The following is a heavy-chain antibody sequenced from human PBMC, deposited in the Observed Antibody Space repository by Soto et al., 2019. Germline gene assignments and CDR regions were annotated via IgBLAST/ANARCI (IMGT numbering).Heavy chain of an antibody. V-gene: IGHV4-59*01. CDR2: IYYSGST. Sequence: KPSETLSLTCTVSGGSISSYYWSWIRQPPGKGLEWIGYIYYSGSTNYNPSLKSRVTISVDTSKNQFSLKLSSVTAADTAVYYCARTRVTYYYGSGSYSGPYFDYWGQGTLVTVSS. J-gene: IGHJ4*02. CDR3: ARTRVTYYYGSGSYSGPYFDY. CDR1: GGSISSYY. D-gene: IGHD3-10*01.